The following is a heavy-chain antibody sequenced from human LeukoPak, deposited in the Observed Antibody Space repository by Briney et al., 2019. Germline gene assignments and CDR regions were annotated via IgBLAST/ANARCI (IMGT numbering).Heavy chain of an antibody. D-gene: IGHD2/OR15-2a*01. CDR1: GDSVSSNSNA. CDR2: TYYRSKWFM. V-gene: IGHV6-1*01. CDR3: VRARPKNPFDC. J-gene: IGHJ4*02. Sequence: SQTLSHTCAISGDSVSSNSNAWNWVRQSPSRGLEWLGRTYYRSKWFMDYAVSVKSRMTVNPDTTKNQFSLQLNSVTPEDTAVYYCVRARPKNPFDCWGQGTVVTVSS.